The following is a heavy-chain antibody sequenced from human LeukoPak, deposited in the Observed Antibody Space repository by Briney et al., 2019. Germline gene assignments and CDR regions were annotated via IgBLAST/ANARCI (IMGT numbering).Heavy chain of an antibody. J-gene: IGHJ5*02. V-gene: IGHV3-23*01. Sequence: QSGGSLRLSCAASGFTFGSYAMSWVRQAPGKGLEWVSAISGSGGSTYYADSVKGRFTISRDNSKNTLYLQMNSLRAEDTAVYYCAKDPGSSWYEGWFDPWGQGTLVTVSS. CDR3: AKDPGSSWYEGWFDP. CDR2: ISGSGGST. CDR1: GFTFGSYA. D-gene: IGHD6-13*01.